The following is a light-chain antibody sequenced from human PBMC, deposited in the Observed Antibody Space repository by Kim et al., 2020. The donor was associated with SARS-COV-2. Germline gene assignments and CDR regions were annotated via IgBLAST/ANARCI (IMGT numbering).Light chain of an antibody. CDR2: DAS. CDR1: RNIDTN. V-gene: IGKV3-11*01. CDR3: QQQNSNPPAVS. Sequence: PPEETTPSCRGSRNIDTNFSCYQQRTGQAPRLLVYDASYSSTGVPDRFSGSSSSTDFSLTISSLEHEDYSVYYYQQQNSNPPAVSFGEGTRLDIK. J-gene: IGKJ4*01.